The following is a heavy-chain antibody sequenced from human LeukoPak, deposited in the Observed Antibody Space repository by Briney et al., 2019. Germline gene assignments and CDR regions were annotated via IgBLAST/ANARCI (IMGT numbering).Heavy chain of an antibody. CDR2: INPSGGST. J-gene: IGHJ3*02. CDR3: ARQTTGDAFDI. CDR1: GYTFTNYF. Sequence: ASVKVSCKASGYTFTNYFMHWVRQAPGQGRVWMGIINPSGGSTSYAQKFQGRVTMTRDTSTSTVYMELSSLRSEDTAVYYCARQTTGDAFDIWGQGTMVTVSS. V-gene: IGHV1-46*01. D-gene: IGHD4-17*01.